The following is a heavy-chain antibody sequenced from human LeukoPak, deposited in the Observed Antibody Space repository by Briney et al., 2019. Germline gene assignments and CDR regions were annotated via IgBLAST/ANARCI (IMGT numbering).Heavy chain of an antibody. CDR1: GYTFTSYD. CDR2: MNPNSGNT. J-gene: IGHJ5*02. D-gene: IGHD3-22*01. Sequence: GASVKVSCKASGYTFTSYDINWVRQATGQGLEWMGWMNPNSGNTGYAQKFQGRVTMTRNTSISTAYMELSSLRSEDTAVYYCARETHRAADIGHSSGSPGLYDPWGQGTLVTVSS. CDR3: ARETHRAADIGHSSGSPGLYDP. V-gene: IGHV1-8*01.